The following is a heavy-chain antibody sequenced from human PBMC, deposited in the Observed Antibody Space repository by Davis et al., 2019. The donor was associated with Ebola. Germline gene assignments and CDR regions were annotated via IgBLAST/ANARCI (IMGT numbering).Heavy chain of an antibody. J-gene: IGHJ4*02. V-gene: IGHV3-73*01. Sequence: GESLKISCAASGFTFSGSAMHWVRQASGKGLEWVGRIRSKANSYATAYAASVKGRFTISRDDSKNTAYLQMNSLKTEDTAVYYCTRETPIDYWGQGTLVTVSS. CDR2: IRSKANSYAT. CDR3: TRETPIDY. CDR1: GFTFSGSA.